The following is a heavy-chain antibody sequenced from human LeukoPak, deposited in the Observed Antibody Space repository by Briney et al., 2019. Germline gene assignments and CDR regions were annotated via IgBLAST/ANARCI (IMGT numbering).Heavy chain of an antibody. J-gene: IGHJ4*02. CDR2: IYHSGST. D-gene: IGHD5-18*01. V-gene: IGHV4-4*02. Sequence: SETLSLTCAVSGGSISSSNWWSWVRQPPGKGLEWIGEIYHSGSTNYNPSLKSRVTISVDKSKNQFSLKLSSVTAADTAVYYCARGGIQLWSHFDYWGQGTLVTVSS. CDR3: ARGGIQLWSHFDY. CDR1: GGSISSSNW.